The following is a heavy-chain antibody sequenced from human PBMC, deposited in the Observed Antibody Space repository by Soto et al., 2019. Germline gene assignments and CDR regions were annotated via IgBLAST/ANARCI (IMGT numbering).Heavy chain of an antibody. J-gene: IGHJ4*02. CDR3: ARGHRDGYRSGSLDS. Sequence: ASVKVSCKASGYTFTSYDVIWVRQATGQGLEWMGWMNPNSGNTGYAQNFQDRVTMTRNTPISTAYMDVNDLRSEDTAVYYCARGHRDGYRSGSLDSWGRGTLVTVSS. CDR1: GYTFTSYD. V-gene: IGHV1-8*01. CDR2: MNPNSGNT. D-gene: IGHD5-12*01.